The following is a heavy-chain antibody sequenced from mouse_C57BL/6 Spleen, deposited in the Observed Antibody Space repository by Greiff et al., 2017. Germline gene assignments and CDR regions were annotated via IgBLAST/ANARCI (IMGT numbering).Heavy chain of an antibody. CDR1: GYTFTDYE. D-gene: IGHD2-5*01. J-gene: IGHJ2*01. V-gene: IGHV1-15*01. CDR2: IDPETGGT. Sequence: QVHVKQSGAELVRPGASVTLSCKASGYTFTDYEMHWVKQTPVHGLEWIGAIDPETGGTAYNQKFKGKAILTADKSSSTAYMELRSLTSEDSAVYYCTRKTYSNYYFDYWGQGTTLTVSS. CDR3: TRKTYSNYYFDY.